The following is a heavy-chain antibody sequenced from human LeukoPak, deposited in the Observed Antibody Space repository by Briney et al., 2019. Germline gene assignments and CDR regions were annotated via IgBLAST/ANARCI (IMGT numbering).Heavy chain of an antibody. D-gene: IGHD3-10*01. CDR1: GFKFSDHY. Sequence: PGGSLRLSCAASGFKFSDHYIDWVRQAPGKGLEWVGRSRNKASSYTTEYAASVEGRFTISRDVSESSLYLQMNSLRAEDTAVYYCAKVNYYGSGPMDVWGQGTTVTVSS. V-gene: IGHV3-72*01. J-gene: IGHJ6*02. CDR2: SRNKASSYTT. CDR3: AKVNYYGSGPMDV.